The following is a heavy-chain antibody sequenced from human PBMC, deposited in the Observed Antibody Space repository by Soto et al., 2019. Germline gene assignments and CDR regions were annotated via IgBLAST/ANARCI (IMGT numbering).Heavy chain of an antibody. CDR2: IKNRRDGGTA. V-gene: IGHV3-15*01. CDR3: ASFNPRDAFDR. Sequence: EVQLVESGGGLVKPGGSLRLSCAASGFTFSEVWMSWFRQAPGKGLEWVGRIKNRRDGGTADYAEPVKGRSVISRDDSKNSLDLEMNSLRTEDTAVYYCASFNPRDAFDRWGQGTMVIVS. CDR1: GFTFSEVW. J-gene: IGHJ3*01.